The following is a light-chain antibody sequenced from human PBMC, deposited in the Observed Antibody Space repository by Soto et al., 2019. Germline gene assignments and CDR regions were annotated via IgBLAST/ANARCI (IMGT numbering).Light chain of an antibody. Sequence: QSVLTQPPSVSGAPGQRVTISCTGSSSNIGAGYDVHWYQQLPGTAPKLLIYANSNRPSGVPDRFSGSKSGTSASLAITGLQAEDEADYYCQSYDSSLSLYVFGSGTKLTVL. CDR3: QSYDSSLSLYV. CDR1: SSNIGAGYD. V-gene: IGLV1-40*01. J-gene: IGLJ1*01. CDR2: ANS.